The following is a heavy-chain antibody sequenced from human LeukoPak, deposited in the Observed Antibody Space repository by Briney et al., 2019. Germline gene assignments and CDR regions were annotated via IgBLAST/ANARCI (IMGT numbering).Heavy chain of an antibody. CDR2: ISNSGTT. D-gene: IGHD6-19*01. CDR3: ARVREGSGWSGDNWFDP. V-gene: IGHV4-59*01. J-gene: IGHJ5*02. Sequence: SETLSLTCAVSGGSINDYYWTWIRQAPGKGLEWIGYISNSGTTDYNPSLKSRVTMSVDTSQNEFSLKLTSVTAADTAMYYCARVREGSGWSGDNWFDPWGQGTLVTVPS. CDR1: GGSINDYY.